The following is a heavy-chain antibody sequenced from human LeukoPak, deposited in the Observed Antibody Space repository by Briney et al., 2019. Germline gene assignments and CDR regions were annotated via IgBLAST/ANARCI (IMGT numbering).Heavy chain of an antibody. CDR1: GFTFSSYA. J-gene: IGHJ5*02. CDR3: ATNPRVLMVSGWFDP. CDR2: ISGSGGST. V-gene: IGHV3-23*01. D-gene: IGHD2-8*01. Sequence: GGSLRLSYAASGFTFSSYAMSWVRQAPGKGLEWVSAISGSGGSTYYADSVKGRFTISRDYSKNTLYLQMNSLRAEDTAVYYCATNPRVLMVSGWFDPWGQGTLVTVSS.